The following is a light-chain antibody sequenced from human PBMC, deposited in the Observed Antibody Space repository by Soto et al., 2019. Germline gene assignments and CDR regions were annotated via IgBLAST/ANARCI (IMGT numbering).Light chain of an antibody. J-gene: IGKJ1*01. Sequence: DIQITQSPSSLSSSVLERFTITCRASQGIGTDLGWYRQKPGRAPERLIYSTSSLQSGVPSRFSGSGSGTDFTLTISSLQPEDFATYYCQQSYSTPPTFGQGTKV. V-gene: IGKV1-39*01. CDR1: QGIGTD. CDR3: QQSYSTPPT. CDR2: STS.